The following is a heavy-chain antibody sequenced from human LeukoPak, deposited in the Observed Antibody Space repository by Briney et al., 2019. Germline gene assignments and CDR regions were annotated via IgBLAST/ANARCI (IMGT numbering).Heavy chain of an antibody. CDR2: FDLEDGET. Sequence: ASVKVSCKVSGYTLTELSMHWVRQAPGKGVEWVGGFDLEDGETVYAQKFQGRVTMTEDTSSDTAYMDLSSLRSEDTAVYYCATAFRHYDFWSGPGFDYWGQGTLVTVSS. CDR3: ATAFRHYDFWSGPGFDY. D-gene: IGHD3-3*01. CDR1: GYTLTELS. J-gene: IGHJ4*02. V-gene: IGHV1-24*01.